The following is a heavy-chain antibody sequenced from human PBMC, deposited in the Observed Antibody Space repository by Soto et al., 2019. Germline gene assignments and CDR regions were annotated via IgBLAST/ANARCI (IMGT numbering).Heavy chain of an antibody. CDR1: GGTFSSYT. Sequence: QVQLVQSGAEVKKPGSSVKVSCKASGGTFSSYTISWVRQAPGQGLEWMGRIIPILGIANYAQKFQGRVTITADKSTSTAYMELSSLRSDDTAVYYCAREPILGFGLFDYWGQGTLVTVSS. CDR3: AREPILGFGLFDY. D-gene: IGHD3-10*01. J-gene: IGHJ4*02. V-gene: IGHV1-69*08. CDR2: IIPILGIA.